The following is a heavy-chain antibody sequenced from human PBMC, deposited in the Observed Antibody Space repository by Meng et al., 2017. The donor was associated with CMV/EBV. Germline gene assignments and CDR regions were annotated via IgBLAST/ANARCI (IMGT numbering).Heavy chain of an antibody. D-gene: IGHD2-15*01. CDR2: IEWDGDK. J-gene: IGHJ2*01. V-gene: IGHV2-70*20. CDR1: GFSLSTRGMG. CDR3: ARMGNSCRNWYFDL. Sequence: SCPTLVSPTPTLTLTCTFTGFSLSTRGMGVSWVRQPPGNALEWLALIEWDGDKSYSSSLKTRLTISKDTSENQVVLTMTDVDPVDTATYYCARMGNSCRNWYFDLWGRGTLVTVSS.